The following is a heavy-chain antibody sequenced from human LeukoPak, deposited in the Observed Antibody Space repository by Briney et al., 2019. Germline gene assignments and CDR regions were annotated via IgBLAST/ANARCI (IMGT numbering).Heavy chain of an antibody. V-gene: IGHV1-69*13. Sequence: SAKVSCKASGGTFSSYAISWVRQAPGQGLEWMGGIIPIFGTANYAQKFQGRVTITADESTSTAYMELSSLRSEDTAVYYCATCTGGVCYSDYYYYMDVWGKGTTVTVSS. CDR2: IIPIFGTA. D-gene: IGHD2-8*02. J-gene: IGHJ6*03. CDR3: ATCTGGVCYSDYYYYMDV. CDR1: GGTFSSYA.